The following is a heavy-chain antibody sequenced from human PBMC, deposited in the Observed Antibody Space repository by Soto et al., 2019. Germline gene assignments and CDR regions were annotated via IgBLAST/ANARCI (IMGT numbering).Heavy chain of an antibody. Sequence: ASVKVSCKASGYTFTSYYMHWVRQAPGQGLEWMGIINPSGGSTSYAQKFQGRVTMTRDTSTSTVYMELSSLRSEDTAVYYCARDVKEDGSGSPGLGYYYYMEVWGKGTTVTVSS. CDR2: INPSGGST. D-gene: IGHD3-10*01. V-gene: IGHV1-46*03. CDR1: GYTFTSYY. CDR3: ARDVKEDGSGSPGLGYYYYMEV. J-gene: IGHJ6*03.